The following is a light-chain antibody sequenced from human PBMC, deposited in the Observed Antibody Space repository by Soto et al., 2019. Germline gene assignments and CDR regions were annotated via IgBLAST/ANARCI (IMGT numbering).Light chain of an antibody. V-gene: IGKV1-6*01. CDR3: LQDIHYPWT. CDR1: QGIRND. CDR2: GAS. Sequence: AIQLTQSPYSLSASVGDRVSITCRASQGIRNDLGWYQHKQGKAHKXLIHGASSLQSGVPPRFSGSGSGTGGTIAISSLQTEDSSTYDGLQDIHYPWTFGQGTKVDIK. J-gene: IGKJ1*01.